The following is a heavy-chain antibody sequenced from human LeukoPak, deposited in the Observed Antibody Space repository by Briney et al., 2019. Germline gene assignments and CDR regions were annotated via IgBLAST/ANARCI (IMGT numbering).Heavy chain of an antibody. D-gene: IGHD2-2*01. CDR2: IYHSGST. Sequence: SETLSLTCAVSGVSISSGGYSWSWLRQPPGKGLEWIVTIYHSGSTYYNPSLKSRVTISVDTSKNQFSLKLTSVTAADTAVYYCARVRGYCSSTICYRYYFDYWGQGTLVTVSS. CDR1: GVSISSGGYS. J-gene: IGHJ4*02. CDR3: ARVRGYCSSTICYRYYFDY. V-gene: IGHV4-39*07.